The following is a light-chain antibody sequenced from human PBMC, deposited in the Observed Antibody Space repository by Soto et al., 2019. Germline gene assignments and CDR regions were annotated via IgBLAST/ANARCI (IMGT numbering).Light chain of an antibody. CDR1: QSLSSRS. Sequence: EIVLTQSPGTLSLSPGERATLSCRASQSLSSRSLAWYQQRPGQAPRLLIYSASSRATGIPDRFTGSGSGTDCTLTISIRDPDDFALYYCQHFCTSPLTFGGGTKVEIK. CDR2: SAS. J-gene: IGKJ4*01. CDR3: QHFCTSPLT. V-gene: IGKV3-20*01.